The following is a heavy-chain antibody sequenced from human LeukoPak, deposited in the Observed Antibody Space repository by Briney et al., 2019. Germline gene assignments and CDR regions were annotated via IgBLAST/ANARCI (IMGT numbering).Heavy chain of an antibody. CDR2: IKQDETEK. V-gene: IGHV3-7*01. D-gene: IGHD6-13*01. CDR1: GFTFSNFW. J-gene: IGHJ4*02. CDR3: AKDGGRAAAGTVDS. Sequence: GGSLRLSCTASGFTFSNFWMGWVRQAPGKGLEWVANIKQDETEKFYLGSVKGRFTISRDNSKNTLYLQINSLRADDTVVFYCAKDGGRAAAGTVDSWGQGALVTVSS.